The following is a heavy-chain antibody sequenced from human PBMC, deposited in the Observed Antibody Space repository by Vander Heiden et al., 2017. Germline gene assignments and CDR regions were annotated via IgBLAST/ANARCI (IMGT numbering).Heavy chain of an antibody. D-gene: IGHD6-19*01. CDR1: GLTFSNQP. V-gene: IGHV3-23*01. J-gene: IGHJ4*02. Sequence: EVQLLESGGGLIQPGGSLRPSCSGSGLTFSNQPMGWVRQGPGKGLEWGSGISGSGSNTYYADSVKGRFTISRDNSKDTLYLQMNSLGAEDTAVYYCVKCITVSGTCYFDYWGQGTLVTVSS. CDR3: VKCITVSGTCYFDY. CDR2: ISGSGSNT.